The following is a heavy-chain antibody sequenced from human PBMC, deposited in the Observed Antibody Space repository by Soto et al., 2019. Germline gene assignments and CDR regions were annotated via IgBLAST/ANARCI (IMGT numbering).Heavy chain of an antibody. CDR3: AKDLLRITMVRGVMDG. CDR2: ISGSGGST. Sequence: GGSLRLSCAASGFTFSSYAMSWVRQAPGKGLEWVSAISGSGGSTYYADSVKGRFTISRDNSKNTLYLQMNSLRAEDTAVYYCAKDLLRITMVRGVMDGWGQGTTVTVSS. D-gene: IGHD3-10*01. V-gene: IGHV3-23*01. J-gene: IGHJ6*02. CDR1: GFTFSSYA.